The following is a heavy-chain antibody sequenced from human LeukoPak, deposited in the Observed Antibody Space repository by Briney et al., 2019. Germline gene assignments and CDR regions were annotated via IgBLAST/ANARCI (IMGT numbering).Heavy chain of an antibody. CDR2: ISSESTHI. D-gene: IGHD3-3*02. CDR1: GFTLSAHS. Sequence: GGSLRLSCEASGFTLSAHSMDWVRQAPGKGLEWVASISSESTHIYYPDSLKGRFTVSRDNAKNSLYLQVNSLRDEDTAVYYCARDSISSPYSFDYWGQGTLVTVSS. V-gene: IGHV3-21*01. J-gene: IGHJ4*02. CDR3: ARDSISSPYSFDY.